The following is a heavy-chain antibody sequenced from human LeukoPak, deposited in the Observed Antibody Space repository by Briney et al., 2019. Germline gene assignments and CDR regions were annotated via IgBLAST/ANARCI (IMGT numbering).Heavy chain of an antibody. J-gene: IGHJ4*02. CDR3: AKDFLGELAPHFDY. Sequence: GGSLRLSCAASGFTFSSYGMHWVRQAPGKGLEWVAVISYDGSNKYYADSVKGRFTISRDNSKNTLYLQMNSLRAEDTAVYYCAKDFLGELAPHFDYWGQGTLVTVSS. D-gene: IGHD3-16*01. CDR1: GFTFSSYG. V-gene: IGHV3-30*18. CDR2: ISYDGSNK.